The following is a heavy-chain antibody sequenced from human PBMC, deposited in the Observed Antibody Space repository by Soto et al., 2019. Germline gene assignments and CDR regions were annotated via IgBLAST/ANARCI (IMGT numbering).Heavy chain of an antibody. CDR2: ISVSGDNT. Sequence: GGSLRLSCAASGFTFSRYAMNWVRQAPGRGLQWISGISVSGDNTSYVESVRGRFTVYRDNSRNTLYLQMNNLRAEDTALYYCAKDGKMRTKVWFPAGYGMDVWGQGTTVTVSS. CDR1: GFTFSRYA. CDR3: AKDGKMRTKVWFPAGYGMDV. J-gene: IGHJ6*02. D-gene: IGHD3-10*01. V-gene: IGHV3-23*01.